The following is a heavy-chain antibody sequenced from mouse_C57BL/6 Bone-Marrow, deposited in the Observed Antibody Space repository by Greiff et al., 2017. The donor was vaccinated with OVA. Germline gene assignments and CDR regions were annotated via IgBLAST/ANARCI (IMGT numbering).Heavy chain of an antibody. CDR2: IDPANGNT. J-gene: IGHJ1*03. CDR3: AEDPITTVVATSDV. V-gene: IGHV14-3*01. Sequence: VQLKESVAELVRPGASVKLSCTASGFNIKNTYMHWVKQRPEQGLEWIGRIDPANGNTKYAPKFQGKATITADTSSNTAYLQLSSLTSEDTAIYYCAEDPITTVVATSDVWGTGTTVTVSS. D-gene: IGHD1-1*01. CDR1: GFNIKNTY.